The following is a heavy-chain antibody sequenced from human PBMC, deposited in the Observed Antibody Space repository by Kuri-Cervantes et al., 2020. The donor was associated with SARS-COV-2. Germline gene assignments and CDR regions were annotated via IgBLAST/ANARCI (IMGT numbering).Heavy chain of an antibody. J-gene: IGHJ4*02. CDR2: ISGGGYST. CDR3: AKSGLYTSNWNLFDH. V-gene: IGHV3-23*01. D-gene: IGHD6-13*01. Sequence: ETLSLTCTVSGGSISSYYWSWVRQAPGKGLEWVSSISGGGYSTYYADSVKGRFTISRDTSQKTLYLQMNSLRADDTALYYCAKSGLYTSNWNLFDHWGQGTLVTVSS. CDR1: GGSISSYY.